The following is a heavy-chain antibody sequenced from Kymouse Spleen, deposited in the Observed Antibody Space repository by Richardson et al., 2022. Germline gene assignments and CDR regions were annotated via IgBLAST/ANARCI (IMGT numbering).Heavy chain of an antibody. V-gene: IGHV3-66*03. D-gene: IGHD3-10*01. CDR3: ASHYYGSGSRYYYYYGMDV. CDR2: IYSCGST. Sequence: EVQLVESGGGLIQPGGSLRLSCAASGFTVSSNYMSWVRQAPGKGLEWVSVIYSCGSTYYADSVKGRFTISRDNSKNTLYLQMNSLRAEDTAVYYCASHYYGSGSRYYYYYGMDVWGQGTTVTVSS. J-gene: IGHJ6*02. CDR1: GFTVSSNY.